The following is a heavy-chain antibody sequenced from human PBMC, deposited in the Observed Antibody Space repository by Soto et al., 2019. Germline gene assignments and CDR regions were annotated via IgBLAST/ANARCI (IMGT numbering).Heavy chain of an antibody. V-gene: IGHV1-3*01. CDR1: GYTFTSYA. CDR3: ARDGRYCSGGSCLLGFDP. Sequence: QVQLVQSGAEVKKPGASVKVSCKASGYTFTSYAMHWVRQAPGQRLEWMGWINAGNGNTKYSQKFQGRVTITRDTSASTAYMELSSLRSEDTAVYYCARDGRYCSGGSCLLGFDPWGQGTLVTVSS. CDR2: INAGNGNT. J-gene: IGHJ5*02. D-gene: IGHD2-15*01.